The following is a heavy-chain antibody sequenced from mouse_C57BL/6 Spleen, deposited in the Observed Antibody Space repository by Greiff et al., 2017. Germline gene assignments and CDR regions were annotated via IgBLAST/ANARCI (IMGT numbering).Heavy chain of an antibody. J-gene: IGHJ4*01. CDR3: ARNYYGSSDAMDY. CDR2: INPSNGGT. D-gene: IGHD1-1*01. CDR1: GYTFTSYW. Sequence: QVQLQQPGTELVKPGASVKLSCKASGYTFTSYWMPWVQQRPGQGLEWIGNINPSNGGTNYNEKFKSKATLTVDKSSSTAYMQLSSLTSEDSAVYYCARNYYGSSDAMDYWGQGTSVTVSS. V-gene: IGHV1-53*01.